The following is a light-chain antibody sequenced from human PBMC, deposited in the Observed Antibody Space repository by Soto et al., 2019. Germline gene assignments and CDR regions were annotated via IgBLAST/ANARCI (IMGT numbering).Light chain of an antibody. CDR1: PSVSSSY. V-gene: IGKV3-20*01. Sequence: EIVLMQCPGTLSLSPGARATLSCRARPSVSSSYLAWSQQKPGQAPRLLIYGASSRATGIPDRFSGSGSGTDFTLTISRLEPQAFAGNHCHKTGASSWPIRQGTK. J-gene: IGKJ1*01. CDR2: GAS. CDR3: HKTGASSWP.